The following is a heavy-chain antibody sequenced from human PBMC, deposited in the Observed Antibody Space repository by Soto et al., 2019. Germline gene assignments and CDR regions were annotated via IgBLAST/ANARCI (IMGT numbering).Heavy chain of an antibody. CDR1: GGTFSSYA. J-gene: IGHJ6*02. Sequence: QVQLVQSGAEVKKPGSSVKVSCKASGGTFSSYAISWVRQAPGQGLEWMGWIIPIFGTANYAQKFQGRVTITADESTSTAYMELSSLRSEDTAVYYCARGLTYYDFWSGYYCYGMDVWGQGTTVTVSS. D-gene: IGHD3-3*01. V-gene: IGHV1-69*01. CDR3: ARGLTYYDFWSGYYCYGMDV. CDR2: IIPIFGTA.